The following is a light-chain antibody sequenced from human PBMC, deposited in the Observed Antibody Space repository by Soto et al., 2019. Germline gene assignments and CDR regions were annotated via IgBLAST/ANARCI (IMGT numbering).Light chain of an antibody. CDR1: QSVSSY. J-gene: IGKJ1*01. CDR2: DAS. V-gene: IGKV3-11*01. CDR3: QQRSNWPPIT. Sequence: EIVLTPSPATLSLSPGESATLSCMASQSVSSYLAWYQQKPGQAPRLLIYDASNRATGIPARFSGSGSGTDFTLTISSLEPEDLAVYYCQQRSNWPPITFGQGTKVDIK.